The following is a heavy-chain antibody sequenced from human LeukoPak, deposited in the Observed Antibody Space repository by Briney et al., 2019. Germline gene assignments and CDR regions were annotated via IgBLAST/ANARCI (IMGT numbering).Heavy chain of an antibody. Sequence: ASVKVSCKASGYTFTSYDNNWVRRRNGQGLEWMGWMNPNSGNTGYAQKFQGRVTMTRNTSISTAYMELSSLRPEDTAVYYCARGAPLTIFGVVIMNDYWGQGTLVTVSS. CDR3: ARGAPLTIFGVVIMNDY. CDR1: GYTFTSYD. D-gene: IGHD3-3*01. V-gene: IGHV1-8*01. CDR2: MNPNSGNT. J-gene: IGHJ4*02.